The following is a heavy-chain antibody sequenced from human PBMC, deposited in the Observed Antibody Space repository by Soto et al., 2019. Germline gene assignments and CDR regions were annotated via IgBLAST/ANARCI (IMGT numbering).Heavy chain of an antibody. V-gene: IGHV4-34*01. CDR1: GGSFSGNY. CDR3: ARGHLPGGNTFYYDY. J-gene: IGHJ4*02. D-gene: IGHD2-15*01. Sequence: QVQLQQWGAGLLKPSETLSLTCTVYGGSFSGNYWSWIRQPPGMGLEWIGEIRHSGSTNYNPSLTSRVTISVDTSKNQFYLKLSSVTAADTAIYYCARGHLPGGNTFYYDYWGQGTLVTVSS. CDR2: IRHSGST.